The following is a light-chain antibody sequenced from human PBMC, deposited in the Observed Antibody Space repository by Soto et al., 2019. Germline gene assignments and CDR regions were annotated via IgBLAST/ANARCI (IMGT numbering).Light chain of an antibody. V-gene: IGLV2-11*01. Sequence: ALTQPRSVSGSPGQSVTISCTGTSTDVGAYNYVSWYQQHPGKAPKFMIFDVSKRPSGVPDRFSGSKPGDTASLTISGLQAEDEADYYCCSYAGSYTFVFGTGTKVTVL. CDR3: CSYAGSYTFV. CDR1: STDVGAYNY. J-gene: IGLJ1*01. CDR2: DVS.